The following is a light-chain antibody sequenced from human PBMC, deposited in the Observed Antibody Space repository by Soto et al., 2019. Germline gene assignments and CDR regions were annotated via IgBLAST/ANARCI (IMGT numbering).Light chain of an antibody. V-gene: IGLV1-40*01. Sequence: QSVLTQPPSVSGAPGQRVTISCTGSSSDIGAGYDVHWYQQLPGTAPKLLIYGNNNRPSGVPDRFSGSRSGTSASLAITGLQAEDEADYYCSSYTSSSTSFGTGTKVTVL. CDR1: SSDIGAGYD. J-gene: IGLJ1*01. CDR2: GNN. CDR3: SSYTSSSTS.